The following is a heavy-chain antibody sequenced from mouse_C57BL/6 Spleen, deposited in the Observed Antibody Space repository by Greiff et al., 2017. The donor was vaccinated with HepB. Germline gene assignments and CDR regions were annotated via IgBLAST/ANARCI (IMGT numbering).Heavy chain of an antibody. D-gene: IGHD1-1*01. CDR1: GYTFTSYW. Sequence: QVQLQQPGAELVKPGASVKLSCKASGYTFTSYWMHWVKQRPGQGLEWIGMIHPNSGSNNYNEKFKSKATLTVDKSSSTAYMQLSSLTSEDSAVYYCAREGTTVVATNAMDYWGQGTSVTVSS. CDR2: IHPNSGSN. CDR3: AREGTTVVATNAMDY. J-gene: IGHJ4*01. V-gene: IGHV1-64*01.